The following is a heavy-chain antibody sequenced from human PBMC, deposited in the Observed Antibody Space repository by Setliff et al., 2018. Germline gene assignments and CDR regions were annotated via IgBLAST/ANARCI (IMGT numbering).Heavy chain of an antibody. Sequence: ASETLSLTCTVSGGSISSYYWTWIRQPPGKGLEWIGYFYHSGSTNCNPSLESRVTISVDTSKNQVSLKLTSVTVADTAVYYCARDYWGSLDYWGQGILVTVSS. V-gene: IGHV4-4*08. CDR2: FYHSGST. CDR1: GGSISSYY. CDR3: ARDYWGSLDY. J-gene: IGHJ4*02. D-gene: IGHD7-27*01.